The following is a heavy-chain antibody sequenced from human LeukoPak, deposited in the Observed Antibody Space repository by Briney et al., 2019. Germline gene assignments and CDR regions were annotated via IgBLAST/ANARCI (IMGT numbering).Heavy chain of an antibody. V-gene: IGHV1-18*04. J-gene: IGHJ5*02. Sequence: ASVKVSCXASGYTFTGYYMHWVRQAHGQGLEWMGWISAYNGNTNYAQMLQGRVTMTTDTSTSTAYMEVRSLRSDDTAMYYCARDVGDIVTIPAAISVPWGQGTLVTVSS. CDR2: ISAYNGNT. CDR3: ARDVGDIVTIPAAISVP. D-gene: IGHD2-2*01. CDR1: GYTFTGYY.